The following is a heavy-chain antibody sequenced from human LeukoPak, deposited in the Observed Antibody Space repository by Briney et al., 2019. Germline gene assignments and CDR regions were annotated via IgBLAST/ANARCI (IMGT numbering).Heavy chain of an antibody. D-gene: IGHD6-19*01. V-gene: IGHV3-30-3*01. CDR3: ARDKWLVLYYFDY. CDR2: ISHDGSNK. J-gene: IGHJ4*02. Sequence: GGSLRLSCAASGFTFSSYAMHWVRQAPGKGLEWVAVISHDGSNKYYADSVKGRFTISRDNSKNTLYLQMNSLRAEDTAVYYCARDKWLVLYYFDYWGQGTLVTVSS. CDR1: GFTFSSYA.